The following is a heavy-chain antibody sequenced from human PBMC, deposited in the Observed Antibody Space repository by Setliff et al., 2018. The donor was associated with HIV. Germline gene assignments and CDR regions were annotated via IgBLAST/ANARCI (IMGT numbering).Heavy chain of an antibody. V-gene: IGHV4-4*02. CDR1: GGSISSNNG. D-gene: IGHD3-22*01. Sequence: SETLSLTCAVSGGSISSNNGWCWVRQPPGKGLEWIGEIYHSGSTNYNPSLKSRVSISVDKSKNQFSLKLSSVTAADTAVYYCARGWGWNDDESSGRPQYAFDIWGQGTMVTVSS. J-gene: IGHJ3*02. CDR3: ARGWGWNDDESSGRPQYAFDI. CDR2: IYHSGST.